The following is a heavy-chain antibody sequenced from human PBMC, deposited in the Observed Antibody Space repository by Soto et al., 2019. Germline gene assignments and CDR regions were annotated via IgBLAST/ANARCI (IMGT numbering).Heavy chain of an antibody. CDR3: ARAREYYDILTGYLSYYYYYYMTS. CDR1: GYTFTSYD. J-gene: IGHJ6*03. Sequence: GASVKVSCKASGYTFTSYDINWVRQATGQGLEWMGWMNPNSGNTGYAQKFQGRVTMTRNTSISTAYMELSSLRSEDTAVYYCARAREYYDILTGYLSYYYYYYMTSGAKGPRSPSP. D-gene: IGHD3-9*01. V-gene: IGHV1-8*01. CDR2: MNPNSGNT.